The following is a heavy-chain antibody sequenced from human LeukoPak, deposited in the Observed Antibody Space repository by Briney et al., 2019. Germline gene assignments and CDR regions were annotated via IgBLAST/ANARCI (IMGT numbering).Heavy chain of an antibody. V-gene: IGHV1-69*13. Sequence: SVKVSCKASGGTFSSYAISWVRQAPGQGLEWMGGIIPIFGTANYAQKFQGRVTITADESTSTAYMELSSLRSEDTAVYYCARDRFLSSHDFGHYYGMDVWGQGTTVTVSS. CDR2: IIPIFGTA. CDR1: GGTFSSYA. D-gene: IGHD5-12*01. J-gene: IGHJ6*02. CDR3: ARDRFLSSHDFGHYYGMDV.